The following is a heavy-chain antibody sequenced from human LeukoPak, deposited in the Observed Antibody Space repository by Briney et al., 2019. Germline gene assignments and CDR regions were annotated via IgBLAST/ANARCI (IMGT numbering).Heavy chain of an antibody. CDR2: IKSKTDGGTT. Sequence: GGSLRLSCAASGFTFSNAWMSWVRQAPGKGLEWVGRIKSKTDGGTTDYAAPVKGRFTISRDDSKNTLYLQMNSLKTEDTAVYYCTTRRDGYNDDAFDIWGQGTMVTVSS. CDR1: GFTFSNAW. D-gene: IGHD5-24*01. V-gene: IGHV3-15*01. J-gene: IGHJ3*02. CDR3: TTRRDGYNDDAFDI.